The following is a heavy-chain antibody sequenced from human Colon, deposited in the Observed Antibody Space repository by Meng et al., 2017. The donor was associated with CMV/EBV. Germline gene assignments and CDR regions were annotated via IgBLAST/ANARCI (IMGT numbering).Heavy chain of an antibody. V-gene: IGHV3-11*01. J-gene: IGHJ4*02. CDR2: ISNSGSTI. Sequence: GGSLRLSCAASGFTFTNYYMNWIRQAPGKGLEWVSLISNSGSTISYAASVKGRFTISRDNAKNSLYLQLNSLRDEDTAVYYCVRVLLDSYGFPFDYWGQGTLVTVSS. CDR1: GFTFTNYY. D-gene: IGHD5-18*01. CDR3: VRVLLDSYGFPFDY.